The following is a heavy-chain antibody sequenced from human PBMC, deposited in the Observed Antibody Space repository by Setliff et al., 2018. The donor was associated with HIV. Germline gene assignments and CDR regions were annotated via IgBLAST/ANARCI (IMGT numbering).Heavy chain of an antibody. Sequence: GGSLRLSCAASGFTVSSNYMSWVRQAPGKGLEWVSVVYNGDTIDYADSVKGRFTISRDNAKNSVSLQMNSLRVEDTAVYYCARDDWTCSDGTCFPITFDYWGQGTLVTVS. CDR3: ARDDWTCSDGTCFPITFDY. CDR2: VYNGDTI. J-gene: IGHJ4*02. V-gene: IGHV3-66*01. CDR1: GFTVSSNY. D-gene: IGHD2-15*01.